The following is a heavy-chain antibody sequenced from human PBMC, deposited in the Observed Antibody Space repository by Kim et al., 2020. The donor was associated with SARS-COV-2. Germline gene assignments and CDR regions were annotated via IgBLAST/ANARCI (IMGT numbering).Heavy chain of an antibody. D-gene: IGHD3-9*01. J-gene: IGHJ4*02. CDR1: GYTFTSYA. CDR3: ARAPGSGYYGDLDY. Sequence: ASVKVSCKASGYTFTSYAMHWVRQAPGQRLEWMGWINAGNGNTKYSQKFQGRVTITRDTSASTAYMELSSLRSEDTAVYYCARAPGSGYYGDLDYWGQGTLVTVSS. CDR2: INAGNGNT. V-gene: IGHV1-3*01.